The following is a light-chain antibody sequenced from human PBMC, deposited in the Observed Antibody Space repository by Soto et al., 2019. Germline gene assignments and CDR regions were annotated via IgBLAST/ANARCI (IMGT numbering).Light chain of an antibody. V-gene: IGLV1-51*01. CDR2: DNN. CDR1: SSNIGNNY. Sequence: QSALTQPPSVSAAPGQKVTISCSGSSSNIGNNYVSWYQQFPGTAPKLLIYDNNKRPSGIPDRFSVSKSGTSATLGITGLQTGDEADYYCGTWDSSLSAVVFGGGTKVTVL. CDR3: GTWDSSLSAVV. J-gene: IGLJ2*01.